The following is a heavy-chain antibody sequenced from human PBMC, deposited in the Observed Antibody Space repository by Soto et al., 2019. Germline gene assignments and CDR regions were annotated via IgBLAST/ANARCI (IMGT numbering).Heavy chain of an antibody. CDR1: GYSFSSYP. CDR2: IRAYNGNT. Sequence: QVQLVQSGGEVKKPGASVTVSCKASGYSFSSYPINWVGQAPGQGREWLGWIRAYNGNTKYVEKRQGRVTMTTDRSTSTAYMELRNLRSDDTAVYYCARESKKWPDFWGPGTLVTVSS. D-gene: IGHD5-12*01. V-gene: IGHV1-18*04. J-gene: IGHJ4*02. CDR3: ARESKKWPDF.